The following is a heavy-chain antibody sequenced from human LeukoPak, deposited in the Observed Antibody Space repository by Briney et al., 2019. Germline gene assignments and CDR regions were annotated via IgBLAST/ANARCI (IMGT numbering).Heavy chain of an antibody. CDR1: GCTFTSYD. CDR3: ARTYSSGWDYYYYMDV. D-gene: IGHD6-19*01. CDR2: MNPNSGNT. J-gene: IGHJ6*03. V-gene: IGHV1-8*03. Sequence: GASVKVSCKASGCTFTSYDINWVRQATGQGLEWMGLMNPNSGNTGYAQKFQGRVTITRNNSISTAYMELSSLRSEDTAVYYCARTYSSGWDYYYYMDVWGKGTTVTVSS.